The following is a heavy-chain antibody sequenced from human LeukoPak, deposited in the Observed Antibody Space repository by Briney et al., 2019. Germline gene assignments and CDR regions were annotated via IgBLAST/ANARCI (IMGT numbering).Heavy chain of an antibody. CDR1: GFTFSSYN. J-gene: IGHJ6*02. CDR2: ISSSSYI. V-gene: IGHV3-21*01. D-gene: IGHD2-2*01. CDR3: ARYCSSTSCYYGMDV. Sequence: GGSLRLSCAASGFTFSSYNMNWVRQAPGKGLEWVSSISSSSYIYYADSVKGRFTVSRDNAKNSLYLQMNSLRAEDTAVYYCARYCSSTSCYYGMDVWGQGTTVTVSS.